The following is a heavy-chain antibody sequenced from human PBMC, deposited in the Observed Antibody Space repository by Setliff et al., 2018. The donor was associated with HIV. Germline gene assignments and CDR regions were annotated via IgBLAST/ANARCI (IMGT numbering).Heavy chain of an antibody. J-gene: IGHJ4*02. V-gene: IGHV4-59*11. CDR3: AREDGITALFDY. D-gene: IGHD5-18*01. Sequence: SETLSLTCTVSGVSITSHYWSWIRQPPGTGLEWIGYIYYSGTTNYNPSLKSRVTISVDMSKNQFSLKLSSVTAADTAVYYCAREDGITALFDYWGQGTLVTVSS. CDR1: GVSITSHY. CDR2: IYYSGTT.